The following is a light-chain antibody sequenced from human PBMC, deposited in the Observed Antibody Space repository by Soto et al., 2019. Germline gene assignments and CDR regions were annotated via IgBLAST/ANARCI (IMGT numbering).Light chain of an antibody. J-gene: IGLJ1*01. V-gene: IGLV2-23*01. CDR3: CSYADTRTYV. CDR2: EDN. Sequence: QPVLIQPASVSGSPGQSITISCTGTSSDIGSYNLVSWYQQHPGKAPKLMIYEDNKRPSGVSNRFSGTKSGNTASLTIYNLQADDEAEYHCCSYADTRTYVFGTGTKLTVL. CDR1: SSDIGSYNL.